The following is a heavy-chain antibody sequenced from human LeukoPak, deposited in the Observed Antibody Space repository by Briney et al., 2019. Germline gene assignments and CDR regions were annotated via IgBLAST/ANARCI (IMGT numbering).Heavy chain of an antibody. Sequence: GESLKISCKGSGYSFTSYWIGWVRQMPGKGLEWMGIIYPGDSDTRYSPSFQGQVTISADKSISTAYLQWSSLKASDTAMYYCARDVPTTVTTYVQYYFDYWGQGTLVTVSS. CDR3: ARDVPTTVTTYVQYYFDY. CDR2: IYPGDSDT. CDR1: GYSFTSYW. J-gene: IGHJ4*02. V-gene: IGHV5-51*01. D-gene: IGHD4-17*01.